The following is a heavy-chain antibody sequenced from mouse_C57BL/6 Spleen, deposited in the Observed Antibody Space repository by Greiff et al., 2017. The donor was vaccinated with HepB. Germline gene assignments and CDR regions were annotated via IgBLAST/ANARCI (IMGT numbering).Heavy chain of an antibody. CDR1: GFTFSSYA. J-gene: IGHJ4*01. D-gene: IGHD4-1*01. CDR2: ISDGGSYT. Sequence: DVHLVESGGGLVKPGGSLKLSCAASGFTFSSYAMSWVRQTPEKRLEWVATISDGGSYTYYPDNVKGRFTISRDNAKNNLYLQMSHLKSEDTAMYYCAREGTGRMDYWGQGTSVTVSS. CDR3: AREGTGRMDY. V-gene: IGHV5-4*01.